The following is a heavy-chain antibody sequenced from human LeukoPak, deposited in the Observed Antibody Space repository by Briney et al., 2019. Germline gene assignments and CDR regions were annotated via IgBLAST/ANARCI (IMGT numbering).Heavy chain of an antibody. J-gene: IGHJ4*02. CDR3: ARDPPSGSYSSYFDY. Sequence: GGSLRLSCAASGFTFSSYGMHWVRQAPGKGLEWVAFIRYDGSNKYYADSVKGRFTISRDNSKNSLYLQMNSLRAEDTAVYYCARDPPSGSYSSYFDYWGQGTLVTVSS. CDR2: IRYDGSNK. CDR1: GFTFSSYG. D-gene: IGHD1-26*01. V-gene: IGHV3-30*02.